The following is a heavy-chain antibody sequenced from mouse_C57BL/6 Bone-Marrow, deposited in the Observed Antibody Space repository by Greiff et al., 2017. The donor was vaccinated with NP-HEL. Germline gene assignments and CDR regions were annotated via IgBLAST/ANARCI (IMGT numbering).Heavy chain of an antibody. CDR3: ARRDWDDYYAMDY. CDR2: IYPGGGYT. D-gene: IGHD4-1*01. Sequence: ESGAELVRPGTSVKMSCKASGYTFTNYWIGWAKQRPGHGLEWIGDIYPGGGYTNYNEKFKGKATLTADKSSSTAYMQFSSLTSEDSAIYYCARRDWDDYYAMDYWGQGTSVTVSS. J-gene: IGHJ4*01. CDR1: GYTFTNYW. V-gene: IGHV1-63*01.